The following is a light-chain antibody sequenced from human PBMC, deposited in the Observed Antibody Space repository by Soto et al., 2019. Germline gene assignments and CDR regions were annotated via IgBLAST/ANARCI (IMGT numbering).Light chain of an antibody. V-gene: IGKV1-39*01. CDR1: QSISTY. CDR3: QQSSSTPRT. J-gene: IGKJ1*01. Sequence: DIQMTQSPSSLSASVGDEVTITCRASQSISTYLNWYQQTPGKAPKLLLYAASTLQSGVPSRFSGSGSGTDFTLSISSLRPEDFATYYCQQSSSTPRTFGQGTKVEIK. CDR2: AAS.